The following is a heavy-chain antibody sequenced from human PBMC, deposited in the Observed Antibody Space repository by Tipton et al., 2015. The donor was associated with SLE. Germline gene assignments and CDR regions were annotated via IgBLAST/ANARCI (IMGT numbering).Heavy chain of an antibody. J-gene: IGHJ4*02. Sequence: SLRLSCAASGFTFSSYWMSWVRQAPGKGLEWVANIKQDGSEKYYVDSVKGRFTISRDNAKNSLYLQMNSLRAEDTAVHYCARTVPNYYDSSGDYWGQGTLVTVSS. D-gene: IGHD3-22*01. CDR2: IKQDGSEK. CDR1: GFTFSSYW. V-gene: IGHV3-7*01. CDR3: ARTVPNYYDSSGDY.